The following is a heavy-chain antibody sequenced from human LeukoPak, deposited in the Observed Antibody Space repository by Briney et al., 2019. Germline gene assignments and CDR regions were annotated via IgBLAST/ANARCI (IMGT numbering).Heavy chain of an antibody. J-gene: IGHJ6*02. CDR1: GGSISSYY. CDR2: IYYSGST. V-gene: IGHV4-59*01. CDR3: ARDSAAAGDYYGMDV. Sequence: SETLSLTWTVSGGSISSYYWSWIRQPPGKGLEWIGYIYYSGSTNYNPSLKSRVTISVDTSKNQFSLKLSSVTAADTAVYYCARDSAAAGDYYGMDVWGQGTTVTVSS. D-gene: IGHD6-13*01.